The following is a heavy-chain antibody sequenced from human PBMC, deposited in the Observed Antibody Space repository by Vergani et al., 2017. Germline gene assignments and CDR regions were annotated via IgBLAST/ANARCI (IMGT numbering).Heavy chain of an antibody. CDR2: IHPADSDT. D-gene: IGHD6-25*01. J-gene: IGHJ4*02. CDR1: GYSFTNYW. V-gene: IGHV5-51*01. Sequence: EVQLVQSGAEVKKPGESLKISCQISGYSFTNYWIGWVRQMPGKGLEWMGIIHPADSDTRYSPDFQGQVTISVDKSISTAYLQRSSLRASDSAMYYCAKLYGGDRSGSKYFEYWGQGTLVTVSS. CDR3: AKLYGGDRSGSKYFEY.